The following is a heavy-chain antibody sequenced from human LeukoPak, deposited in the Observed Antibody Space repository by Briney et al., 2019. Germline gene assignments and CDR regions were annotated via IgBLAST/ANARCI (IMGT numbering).Heavy chain of an antibody. CDR1: GGSISSSSYY. J-gene: IGHJ4*02. Sequence: SETLSLTCTVSGGSISSSSYYWSWIRQPAGKGLEWIGRIYTSGSTNYNPSLKSRVTISVDTSKNQFSLKLSSVTAADTAVYYCARGYYDILTGYYDLARFDYWGQGTLVTVSS. CDR3: ARGYYDILTGYYDLARFDY. CDR2: IYTSGST. D-gene: IGHD3-9*01. V-gene: IGHV4-61*02.